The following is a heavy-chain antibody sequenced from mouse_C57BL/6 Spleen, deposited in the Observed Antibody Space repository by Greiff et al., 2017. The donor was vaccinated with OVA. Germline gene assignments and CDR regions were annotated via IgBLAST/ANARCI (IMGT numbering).Heavy chain of an antibody. Sequence: VQLQQSGPELVKPGDSVKISCKASGYSFTGYFMNWVMQSHGKSLEWIGRINPYNGDTIYNQKFKGKATLTVDKSSSTAYMKLRSLTSEDSAVYYCSGLYDNHVGFAYWGQGTLVTVSA. V-gene: IGHV1-20*01. CDR2: INPYNGDT. CDR1: GYSFTGYF. D-gene: IGHD2-3*01. CDR3: SGLYDNHVGFAY. J-gene: IGHJ3*01.